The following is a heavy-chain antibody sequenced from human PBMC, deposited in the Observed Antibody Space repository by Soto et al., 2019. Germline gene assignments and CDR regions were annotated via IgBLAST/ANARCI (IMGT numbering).Heavy chain of an antibody. D-gene: IGHD2-15*01. CDR2: INSDGSST. Sequence: PGGSLRLSCAASGFTFSSYWMHWVRQAPGKGLVWVSRINSDGSSTSYAGSVKGRFTISRDNAKNTLYLQMNSLRAEDTVLYYCVRTSLVVAAATREDYWGQGTLVTVSS. J-gene: IGHJ4*02. CDR1: GFTFSSYW. CDR3: VRTSLVVAAATREDY. V-gene: IGHV3-74*01.